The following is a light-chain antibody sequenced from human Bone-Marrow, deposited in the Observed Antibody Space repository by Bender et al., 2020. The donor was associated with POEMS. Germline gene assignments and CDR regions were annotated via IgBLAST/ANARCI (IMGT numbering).Light chain of an antibody. V-gene: IGLV3-1*01. Sequence: SFELTQPPSVSVSPGQTAIFTCSGDKLGDRYACWYQQKPGQSPVLVMYQSTRRPSGIPERFSGSNSGNTATLTISGTQSIDEADYYCQAWDKNTVVFGGGTKLTVL. CDR2: QST. CDR1: KLGDRY. CDR3: QAWDKNTVV. J-gene: IGLJ3*02.